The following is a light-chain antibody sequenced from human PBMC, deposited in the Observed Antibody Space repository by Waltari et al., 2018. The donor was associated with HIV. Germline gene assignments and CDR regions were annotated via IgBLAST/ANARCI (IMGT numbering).Light chain of an antibody. CDR2: ANQ. V-gene: IGLV1-44*01. J-gene: IGLJ2*01. Sequence: QSELTQPPSASGTPGQRVTISCSGSSSNIGSYTVNWYQQLPGTAPKLLIYANQQRPSGVPDRFSGSQSDTSASLAIGGLQSEDEADYYCATWDASLSGPVFGGVTKLTVL. CDR1: SSNIGSYT. CDR3: ATWDASLSGPV.